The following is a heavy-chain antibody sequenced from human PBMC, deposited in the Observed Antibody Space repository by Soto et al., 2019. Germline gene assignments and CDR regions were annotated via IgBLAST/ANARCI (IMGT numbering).Heavy chain of an antibody. V-gene: IGHV4-39*01. CDR3: ARLRFGTKLLIDP. J-gene: IGHJ5*02. D-gene: IGHD2-8*01. CDR1: GGSISSSSYY. Sequence: SETLSLTCTVSGGSISSSSYYWGWIRRPPGKGLEWIGSIYYSGSTYYNPSLKSRVTISVDTSKNQFSLKLSSVTAADTAVYYCARLRFGTKLLIDPWGQGTLVTVSS. CDR2: IYYSGST.